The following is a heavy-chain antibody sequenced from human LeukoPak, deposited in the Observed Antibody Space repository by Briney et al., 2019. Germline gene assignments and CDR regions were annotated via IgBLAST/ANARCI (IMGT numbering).Heavy chain of an antibody. Sequence: GGSLRLSCAPSGFTFSSYSMNCVRQAPGKGREWVSSISSSSSYIYYTHSVKGRLTISRDNAKNSLYLEMNSLRAEDTAVYYCAREEDRWFDPWGQGTLVTVSS. CDR1: GFTFSSYS. J-gene: IGHJ5*02. CDR2: ISSSSSYI. CDR3: AREEDRWFDP. V-gene: IGHV3-21*01.